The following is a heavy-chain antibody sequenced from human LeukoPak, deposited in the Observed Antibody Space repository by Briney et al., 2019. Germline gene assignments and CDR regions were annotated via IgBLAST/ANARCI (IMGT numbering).Heavy chain of an antibody. CDR1: GGSISNYH. J-gene: IGHJ6*02. CDR3: ARTYSSSWPYYGMDV. D-gene: IGHD6-13*01. Sequence: SETLSLTCTVSGGSISNYHWSWIRQPPGKGLEWIGYIYYSGSTNYNPSLKSQVTISVDTSKNQFSLKLSSVTAADTAVYYCARTYSSSWPYYGMDVWGQGTTVTVSS. V-gene: IGHV4-59*01. CDR2: IYYSGST.